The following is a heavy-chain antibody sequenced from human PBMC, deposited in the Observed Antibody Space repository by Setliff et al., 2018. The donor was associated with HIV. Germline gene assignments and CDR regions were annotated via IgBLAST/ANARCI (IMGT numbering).Heavy chain of an antibody. CDR3: AKGVAGLQYYYYYMDV. CDR2: IYTSGST. V-gene: IGHV4-4*07. D-gene: IGHD6-19*01. J-gene: IGHJ6*03. Sequence: SETLSLTCTVSGGSINSYYWSWIRQPAGKGLEWIGRIYTSGSTNYNPSLENRVTISVDTSKNQFSLKLSSVTAADTAVYYCAKGVAGLQYYYYYMDVWGKGTTVTVSS. CDR1: GGSINSYY.